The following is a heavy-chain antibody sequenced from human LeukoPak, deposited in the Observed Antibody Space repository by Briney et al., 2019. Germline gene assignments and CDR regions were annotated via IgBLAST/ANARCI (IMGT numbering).Heavy chain of an antibody. CDR2: IRYDGSNK. CDR3: ASDSYYDFWSGYSRYFDL. CDR1: GFTFSSYG. Sequence: GGSLRLSCAASGFTFSSYGMHWVRQAPGKGLKWVAFIRYDGSNKYYADSVKGRFTISRDNAKNSLYLQMNSLRAEDTAVYYCASDSYYDFWSGYSRYFDLWGRGTLVTVSS. V-gene: IGHV3-30*02. J-gene: IGHJ2*01. D-gene: IGHD3-3*01.